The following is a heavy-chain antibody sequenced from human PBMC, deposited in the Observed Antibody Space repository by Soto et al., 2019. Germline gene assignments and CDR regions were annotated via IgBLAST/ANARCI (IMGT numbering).Heavy chain of an antibody. Sequence: QITLKESGPTLVRPAQTLTLTCDFSGFPLSTYHMGVAWIRQPPGKALEWLALIYWDDDKRYSPSLKDRLAISKGTSSNQVVLTITNMDPGDTATYFCAHAGDYDLLTFDHWGPGTLVTVSS. CDR2: IYWDDDK. J-gene: IGHJ4*02. V-gene: IGHV2-5*02. CDR3: AHAGDYDLLTFDH. CDR1: GFPLSTYHMG. D-gene: IGHD4-17*01.